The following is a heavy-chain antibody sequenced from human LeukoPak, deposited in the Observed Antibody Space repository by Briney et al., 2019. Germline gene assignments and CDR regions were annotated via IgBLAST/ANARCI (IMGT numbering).Heavy chain of an antibody. CDR1: GYTFTGYY. CDR2: TNPNSGGT. D-gene: IGHD2-21*01. J-gene: IGHJ4*02. CDR3: VPTCSGNCNLYYFDY. V-gene: IGHV1-2*02. Sequence: ASVKVSCKTSGYTFTGYYMHWVRQAPGQGLEWMGWTNPNSGGTNYAQKFQGRVTMTRDTSISTAYMELSRLRSDDTAVYYCVPTCSGNCNLYYFDYWGQGTLVTVSS.